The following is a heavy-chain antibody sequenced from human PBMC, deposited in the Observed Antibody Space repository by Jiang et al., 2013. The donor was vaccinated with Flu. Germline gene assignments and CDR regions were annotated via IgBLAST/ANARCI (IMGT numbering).Heavy chain of an antibody. Sequence: FDTTHYAQKFQGRVTITADESTSTAYMELSSLRSEDTAVYYCAKRDYYGSGNYWYLDLWGRGTLVTISADKSISTAYLQWSSLKASDTAMYYCARVYDSSGQPGFDIWGQGTMVTVSS. CDR3: AKRDYYGSGNYWYLDLWGRGTLVTISADKSISTAYLQWSSLKASDTAMYYCARVYDSSGQPGFDI. CDR2: FDTT. J-gene: IGHJ3*02. D-gene: IGHD3-10*01. V-gene: IGHV1-69*01.